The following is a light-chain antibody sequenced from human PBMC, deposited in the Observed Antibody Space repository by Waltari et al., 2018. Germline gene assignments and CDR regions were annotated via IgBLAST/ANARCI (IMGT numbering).Light chain of an antibody. V-gene: IGLV2-14*01. CDR2: DVN. CDR1: SSDVGGYNS. CDR3: NSYTSSTTLV. J-gene: IGLJ3*02. Sequence: SALTQPAPVSGSPGQSITISCTGPSSDVGGYNSVAWYQQHSGKAPKLMIYDVNNRPSGVSDRFSGSKSGNTASLTISGLQAEDEADYYCNSYTSSTTLVFGGGTKLTVL.